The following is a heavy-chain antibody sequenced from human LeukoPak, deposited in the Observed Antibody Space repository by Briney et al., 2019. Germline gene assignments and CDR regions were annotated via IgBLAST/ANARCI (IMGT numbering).Heavy chain of an antibody. CDR3: ARHGYGSGSYYGY. V-gene: IGHV4-39*01. D-gene: IGHD3-10*01. CDR1: GGSISSSSYY. Sequence: SETLSLTCTVSGGSISSSSYYWGWIRQPPGKGLEWIGSIYYSGSTYYNPSLKSRVTISVDTSKNKFSLKLSSVTAADTAVYYCARHGYGSGSYYGYWGQGTLVTVSS. CDR2: IYYSGST. J-gene: IGHJ4*02.